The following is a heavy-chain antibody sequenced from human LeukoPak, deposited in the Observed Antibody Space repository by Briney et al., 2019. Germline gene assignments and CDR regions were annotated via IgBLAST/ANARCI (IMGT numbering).Heavy chain of an antibody. V-gene: IGHV4-34*01. CDR2: INHSGST. Sequence: SETLSLTCAVYGGSFSGYYWSWIRQPPGKGLEWIGEINHSGSTNYNPSLKSRVTISVDTSKNQFSLKLSSVTAADTAVYYCARHRPGTHQIVLMVYDYWGQGTLVTVSS. CDR3: ARHRPGTHQIVLMVYDY. CDR1: GGSFSGYY. J-gene: IGHJ4*02. D-gene: IGHD2-8*01.